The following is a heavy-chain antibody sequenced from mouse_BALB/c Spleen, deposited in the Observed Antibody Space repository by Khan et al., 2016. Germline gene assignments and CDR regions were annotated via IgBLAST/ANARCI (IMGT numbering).Heavy chain of an antibody. CDR2: INTYTGEP. J-gene: IGHJ2*01. CDR1: GYTFTNYG. V-gene: IGHV9-3-1*01. CDR3: ARGDGYFLDY. D-gene: IGHD2-3*01. Sequence: QIQLVQSGPELKKPGETVKISCKASGYTFTNYGMNWVKQAPGKGLKWMGWINTYTGEPTYADDFKGRFAFSLETSASTAYLQINNLKNEDTATYCCARGDGYFLDYWGQDTTLTVSS.